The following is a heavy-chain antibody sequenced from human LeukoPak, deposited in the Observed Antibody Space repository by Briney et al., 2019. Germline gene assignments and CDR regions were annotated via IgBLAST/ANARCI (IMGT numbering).Heavy chain of an antibody. D-gene: IGHD3-22*01. V-gene: IGHV1-69*02. CDR2: IIPILGIA. CDR1: GGTFTSYT. J-gene: IGHJ4*02. Sequence: GASVKVSCKTSGGTFTSYTICWVSQAPGQGLEWMGRIIPILGIANYAQKFQGRVTITADKSTSTAYMELSSLRSEDTAVYYCARYGNYYDSSGYGFDYWGQGTLVTVSS. CDR3: ARYGNYYDSSGYGFDY.